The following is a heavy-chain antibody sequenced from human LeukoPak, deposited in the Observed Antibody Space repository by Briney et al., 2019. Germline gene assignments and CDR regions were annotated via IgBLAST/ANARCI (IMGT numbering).Heavy chain of an antibody. D-gene: IGHD6-19*01. J-gene: IGHJ4*02. Sequence: GESLKISCKGSGYSCTSYWIRWVRQMPGKGLEWMGIIYPGDSDTRYSPSLQGQVTISADKSISTAYLQWSSLKASDTAMYYCARSSSGWYWAWFDYWGQGTLVTVSS. V-gene: IGHV5-51*01. CDR1: GYSCTSYW. CDR2: IYPGDSDT. CDR3: ARSSSGWYWAWFDY.